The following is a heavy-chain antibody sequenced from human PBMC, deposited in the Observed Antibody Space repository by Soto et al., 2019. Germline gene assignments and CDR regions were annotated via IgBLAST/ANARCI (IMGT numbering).Heavy chain of an antibody. Sequence: QVQLVKSGGGVVQPGTSLRLSCAASGLTFNSHGMHWVRQAPGKGLEWVAVISSNGKQKYYADSVEGRFTISRDDSKSMVYLQMNSLGTEDTAVYYCAKDRTYTWSFENWGQGTLVTVSS. CDR1: GLTFNSHG. J-gene: IGHJ4*02. CDR3: AKDRTYTWSFEN. D-gene: IGHD2-8*02. CDR2: ISSNGKQK. V-gene: IGHV3-30*18.